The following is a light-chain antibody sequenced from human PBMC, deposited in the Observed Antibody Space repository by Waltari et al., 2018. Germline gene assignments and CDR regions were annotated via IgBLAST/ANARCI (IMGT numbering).Light chain of an antibody. CDR1: GSNIGAGYD. V-gene: IGLV1-40*01. J-gene: IGLJ3*02. CDR3: QSYDASLSVV. CDR2: GGN. Sequence: QSVLTQPPSVSGAPGQRVTISCTGSGSNIGAGYDVHWYQQLPGKAPKLLIYGGNKRPSGVPDRFSGSQSGTSASLAIKGLQAEDEADYYCQSYDASLSVVFGGGTKLTVL.